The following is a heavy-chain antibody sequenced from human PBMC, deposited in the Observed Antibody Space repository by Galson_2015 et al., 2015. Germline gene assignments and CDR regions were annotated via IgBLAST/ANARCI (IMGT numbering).Heavy chain of an antibody. J-gene: IGHJ4*02. CDR1: GDSVSSNSAA. CDR3: ARDAGPNWDDLDY. V-gene: IGHV6-1*01. CDR2: TSYRSKWYN. Sequence: CAISGDSVSSNSAAWNWIRQSPSRGLEWLGRTSYRSKWYNHYAVSVKGRITINPDTSKNQFSLQLNSVTPEDTAVYYCARDAGPNWDDLDYSGQGTLVTVSS. D-gene: IGHD7-27*01.